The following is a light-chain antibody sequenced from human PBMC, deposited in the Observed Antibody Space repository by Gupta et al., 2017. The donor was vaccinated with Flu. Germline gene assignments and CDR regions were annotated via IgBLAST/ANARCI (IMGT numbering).Light chain of an antibody. CDR3: CSYAGINTLI. Sequence: QSALTQPRSVSGSPGQSVTISCTGTSSDVGGYNYVSWYQQHPGKVPKLMIYDVTARPAGIPDRFSGSKSGNTASLTISGLKAEDEANYYCCSYAGINTLIFGGGTKLTVL. V-gene: IGLV2-11*01. CDR1: SSDVGGYNY. J-gene: IGLJ2*01. CDR2: DVT.